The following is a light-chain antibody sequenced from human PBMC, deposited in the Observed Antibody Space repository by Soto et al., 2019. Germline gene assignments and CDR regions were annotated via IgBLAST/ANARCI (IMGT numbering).Light chain of an antibody. CDR3: QSYDSSPHVV. CDR2: DNT. V-gene: IGLV1-40*01. J-gene: IGLJ2*01. CDR1: SSNIGAGYD. Sequence: QSVLTQPPSVSGAPGQRVTISCTGTSSNIGAGYDVHWYQQLPGTAPKLLIYDNTNRPSGVPDRFSGSKSGTSASLAITGLQAEDEADYYCQSYDSSPHVVFGGGTKLTVL.